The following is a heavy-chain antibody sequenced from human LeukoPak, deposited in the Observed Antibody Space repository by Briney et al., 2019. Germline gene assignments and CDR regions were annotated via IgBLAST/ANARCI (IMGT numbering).Heavy chain of an antibody. V-gene: IGHV1-2*06. CDR2: INPNSGGT. CDR3: AREYSSGSYYVLGWFDP. CDR1: GGTFSSYA. D-gene: IGHD1-26*01. Sequence: ASVKVSCKASGGTFSSYAISWVRQAPGQGLEWMGRINPNSGGTNYAQKFQGRVTMTRDTSISTAYMELSRLRSDDTAVYYCAREYSSGSYYVLGWFDPWGQGTLVTVSS. J-gene: IGHJ5*02.